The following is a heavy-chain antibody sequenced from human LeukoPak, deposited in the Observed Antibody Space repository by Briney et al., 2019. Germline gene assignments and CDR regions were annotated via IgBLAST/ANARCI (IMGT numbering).Heavy chain of an antibody. CDR3: ARGVTMVRGVIPTLGY. J-gene: IGHJ4*02. D-gene: IGHD3-10*01. Sequence: GGSLRLSCAASGFTFSSYAMSWVRQAPGKGLEWVSAISGSGGSTYYADSVKGRFTISRDNSKNTLYLQMNSLRAEDTAVYYCARGVTMVRGVIPTLGYWGQGTLVTVSS. CDR1: GFTFSSYA. CDR2: ISGSGGST. V-gene: IGHV3-23*01.